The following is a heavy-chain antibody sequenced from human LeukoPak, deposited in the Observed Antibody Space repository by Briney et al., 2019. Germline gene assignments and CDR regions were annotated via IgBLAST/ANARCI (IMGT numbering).Heavy chain of an antibody. Sequence: GGSLRLSCAASGFSFSNYWMSWVRLAPGKGLEWVANIKHDGSDRYFVDSVKGRFTVSRDNAKNSLFLQMNSLRAEDTAVYYCARNYYDNTGYYRDAFDVWGQGTMVTVSS. V-gene: IGHV3-7*02. J-gene: IGHJ3*01. CDR1: GFSFSNYW. D-gene: IGHD3-22*01. CDR2: IKHDGSDR. CDR3: ARNYYDNTGYYRDAFDV.